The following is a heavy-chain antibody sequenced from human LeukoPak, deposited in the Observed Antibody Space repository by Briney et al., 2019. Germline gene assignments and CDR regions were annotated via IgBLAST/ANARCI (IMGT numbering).Heavy chain of an antibody. CDR3: ARVGYPDD. D-gene: IGHD5-18*01. V-gene: IGHV4-59*01. CDR2: IYYSGST. CDR1: GGSIGSYY. Sequence: SETLSLTCTVSGGSIGSYYWSWIRQPPGKGLEWIGYIYYSGSTNYNPSLKSRVTISVDTSKNQFSLKLSSVTAADTAVYYCARVGYPDDWGQGTLVTVSS. J-gene: IGHJ4*02.